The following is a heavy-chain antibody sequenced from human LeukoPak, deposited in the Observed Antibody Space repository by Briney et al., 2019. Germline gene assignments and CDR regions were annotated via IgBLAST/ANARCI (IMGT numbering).Heavy chain of an antibody. J-gene: IGHJ4*02. CDR3: ARGDAFSGDH. V-gene: IGHV3-7*04. CDR2: IHPEGNEK. Sequence: HPGGSLRLSCAVSGFTFSDFWMSWVRQAPGRGLEWVANIHPEGNEKYHVESVKGRFTISRDNAKNSLFLQMNGLGVEDTAVYYCARGDAFSGDHWGQGTLVTVSS. CDR1: GFTFSDFW.